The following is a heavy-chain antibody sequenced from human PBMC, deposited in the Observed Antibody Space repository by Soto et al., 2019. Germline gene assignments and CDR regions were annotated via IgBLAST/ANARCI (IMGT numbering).Heavy chain of an antibody. CDR2: IIPIFGTA. V-gene: IGHV1-69*13. Sequence: SVKVSCKVSGGTFSSYAISWVRQAPGQGLEWMGGIIPIFGTANYAQKFQGRVTITADESTSTAYMELSSLRSEDTAVYYCARGGYYDILTGYPSDYYYGMDVWGQGTTVTVSS. CDR3: ARGGYYDILTGYPSDYYYGMDV. CDR1: GGTFSSYA. J-gene: IGHJ6*02. D-gene: IGHD3-9*01.